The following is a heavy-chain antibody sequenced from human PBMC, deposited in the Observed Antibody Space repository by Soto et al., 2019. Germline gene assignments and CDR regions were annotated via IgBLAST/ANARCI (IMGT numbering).Heavy chain of an antibody. CDR1: GFTFSSYA. V-gene: IGHV3-23*01. CDR3: AKDPAPLYGDYGPTEIDY. CDR2: ISGSGGST. D-gene: IGHD4-17*01. J-gene: IGHJ4*02. Sequence: GGSLRLSCAASGFTFSSYAMSWVRQAPGKGLEWVSAISGSGGSTYYADSVKGRFTISRDNSKNTLYLQMNSLRAEDTAVYYCAKDPAPLYGDYGPTEIDYWGQGTLVTVSS.